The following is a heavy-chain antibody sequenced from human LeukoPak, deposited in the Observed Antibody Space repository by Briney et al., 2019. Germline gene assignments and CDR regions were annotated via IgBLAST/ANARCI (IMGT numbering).Heavy chain of an antibody. CDR2: VWFGESSQ. CDR1: GFTFSSYG. CDR3: AKGGRDTSKYYFDY. D-gene: IGHD1-26*01. J-gene: IGHJ4*02. Sequence: PGGSLRLSCAASGFTFSSYGMHWVRQAPGKGLEWVAAVWFGESSQSYPDSVKGRFTISRDNSKNTVWLEMNSLKVEDTAVYYCAKGGRDTSKYYFDYWGQGTQVTVSS. V-gene: IGHV3-30*02.